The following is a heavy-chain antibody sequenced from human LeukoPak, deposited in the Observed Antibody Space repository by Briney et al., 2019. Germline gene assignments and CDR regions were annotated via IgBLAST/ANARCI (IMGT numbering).Heavy chain of an antibody. CDR3: ARLEWQRTFDY. J-gene: IGHJ4*02. Sequence: SETLSLTCTVSGGSISSSSYYLGWIRQPPGKGLEWIGSIYYSGSTYYNPSLKSRVTISVDTSKNQFSLKLSSVTAADTAVYYCARLEWQRTFDYWGQGTLVTVSS. V-gene: IGHV4-39*01. CDR2: IYYSGST. D-gene: IGHD3-3*01. CDR1: GGSISSSSYY.